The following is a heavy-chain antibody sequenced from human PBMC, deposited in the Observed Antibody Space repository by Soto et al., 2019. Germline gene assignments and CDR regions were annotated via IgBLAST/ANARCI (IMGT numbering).Heavy chain of an antibody. CDR2: IYPGDSDT. CDR1: GYSFTSYW. V-gene: IGHV5-51*01. Sequence: PGESLKISCKGSGYSFTSYWIGWVRQMPGKGLEWMGIIYPGDSDTRYSPSFQGQVTISADKSISTAYLQWSSLKASDTAMYYCARQGGYYYDSSGYYAAYYYGMDVWGQGTTVTVSS. D-gene: IGHD3-22*01. CDR3: ARQGGYYYDSSGYYAAYYYGMDV. J-gene: IGHJ6*02.